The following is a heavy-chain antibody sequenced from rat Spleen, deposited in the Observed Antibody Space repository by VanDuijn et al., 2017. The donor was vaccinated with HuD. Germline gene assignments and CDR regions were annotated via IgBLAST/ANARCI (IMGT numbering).Heavy chain of an antibody. J-gene: IGHJ1*01. CDR2: ISYEGIRT. CDR3: ARAGYLRDWYFDF. V-gene: IGHV5-22*01. D-gene: IGHD2-2*01. CDR1: GLTFNDHY. Sequence: EVQLVESGGGLVQPGRSMKLSCAASGLTFNDHYMAWVRQAPKKGLEWVASISYEGIRTYYGDTVKGRFTISRDNAKSSLYLQMDSLRSADTATYYCARAGYLRDWYFDFWGPGTMVTVSS.